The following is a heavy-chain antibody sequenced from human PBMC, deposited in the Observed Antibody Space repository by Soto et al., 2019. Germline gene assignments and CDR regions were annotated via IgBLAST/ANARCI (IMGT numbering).Heavy chain of an antibody. D-gene: IGHD1-1*01. V-gene: IGHV3-30-3*01. J-gene: IGHJ6*02. CDR1: GFTFSSYA. CDR2: ISYDGSNK. Sequence: PGGSLRLSCAASGFTFSSYAMHWVRQAPGKGLEWVAVISYDGSNKYYADSVKGRFTIPRDNSKNTLYLQMNSLRAEDTAVYYCAREGNWNEMYGMDVRGQGTTVTVSS. CDR3: AREGNWNEMYGMDV.